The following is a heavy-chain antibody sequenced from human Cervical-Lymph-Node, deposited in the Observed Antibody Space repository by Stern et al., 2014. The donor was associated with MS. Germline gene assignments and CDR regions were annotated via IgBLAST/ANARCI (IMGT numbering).Heavy chain of an antibody. V-gene: IGHV3-9*01. CDR3: AKDNTLYP. Sequence: EVQLVESGGGLVQPGRSLRLSCAASGFTFDDYAMHWVRQAPGKGLEWVSGISWNSGSIGYADSVKGRFTISRDNAKNSLYLQMNSLRAEDTALYYCAKDNTLYPWGQGTLVTVSS. D-gene: IGHD2-2*02. CDR1: GFTFDDYA. CDR2: ISWNSGSI. J-gene: IGHJ5*02.